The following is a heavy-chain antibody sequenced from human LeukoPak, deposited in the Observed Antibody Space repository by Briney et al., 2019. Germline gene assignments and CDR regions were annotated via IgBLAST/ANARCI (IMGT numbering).Heavy chain of an antibody. CDR2: IGTGGDT. CDR3: ARLIEADY. V-gene: IGHV3-13*01. Sequence: SGGSLRLSCAASGFTFSSCDMYWVRQSTGKGLEWVSSIGTGGDTYYSDSVKGRFTISRENAKDSLYLQMNSLRAEDTAVYYCARLIEADYWGQGTLVTVSS. CDR1: GFTFSSCD. D-gene: IGHD3-22*01. J-gene: IGHJ4*02.